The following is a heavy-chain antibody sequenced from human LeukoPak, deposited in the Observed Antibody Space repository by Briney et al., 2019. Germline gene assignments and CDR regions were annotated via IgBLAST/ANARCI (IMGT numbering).Heavy chain of an antibody. Sequence: GGSLRLSCAASGVTLSTYAMSWARQAPGKGLEWVSGISSSGSGDNTYYADSVKGRFTISRDDVKNMLYLQMNSLRVEDTGLYYCSTVEHFWGQGTLVTVSS. CDR2: ISSSGSGDNT. V-gene: IGHV3-23*01. D-gene: IGHD1-1*01. CDR1: GVTLSTYA. CDR3: STVEHF. J-gene: IGHJ4*02.